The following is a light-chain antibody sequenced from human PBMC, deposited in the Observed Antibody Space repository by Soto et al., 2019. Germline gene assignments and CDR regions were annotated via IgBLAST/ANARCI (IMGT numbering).Light chain of an antibody. J-gene: IGLJ1*01. CDR2: STS. CDR1: AGSVSTANN. V-gene: IGLV8-61*01. CDR3: ALFMGNGISV. Sequence: QAVVTQESSFSVSPGGTVTLTCGLIAGSVSTANNPNWYQQTPGQAPRTLIYSTSTRSSGVPDRFSGSILGNKAALTITGAQAYDESDDYFALFMGNGISVFGTGTKLTVL.